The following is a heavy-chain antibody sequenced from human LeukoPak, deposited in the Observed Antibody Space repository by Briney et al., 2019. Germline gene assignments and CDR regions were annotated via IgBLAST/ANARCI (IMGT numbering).Heavy chain of an antibody. CDR3: ARRAGHCSGGSCYAFDI. Sequence: GESLQISCKGSGFSFTSYWIGRVRQLPGKGLEWMGIIYPGDSDTRYSPSFQGQVTISADKSISTAYLQWSSLKASDTAMYYCARRAGHCSGGSCYAFDIWGQGTMVTVSS. CDR1: GFSFTSYW. J-gene: IGHJ3*02. CDR2: IYPGDSDT. V-gene: IGHV5-51*01. D-gene: IGHD2-15*01.